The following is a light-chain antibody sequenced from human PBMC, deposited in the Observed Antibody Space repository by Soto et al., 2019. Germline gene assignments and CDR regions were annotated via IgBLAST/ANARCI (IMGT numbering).Light chain of an antibody. J-gene: IGKJ1*01. CDR2: GAS. Sequence: VWSQCPSTLSSAPGERATLSWRASQSVSSSYVAWYQQKPGQAPRLLIYGASTRATGLPARFSGSGSGTEFTLTISSLQSEDFAVYYCQQYNDWPRTFGQGTKVDI. V-gene: IGKV3D-15*01. CDR1: QSVSSS. CDR3: QQYNDWPRT.